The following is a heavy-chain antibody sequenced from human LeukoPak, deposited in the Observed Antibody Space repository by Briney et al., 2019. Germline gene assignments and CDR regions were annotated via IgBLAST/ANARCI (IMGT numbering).Heavy chain of an antibody. J-gene: IGHJ4*02. CDR1: GFTFSSYG. Sequence: GGSLRLSCAASGFTFSSYGMSWVRQAPGKGLEWVTFIRFDGSYKSYADSVKGRFTISRDNSKNTLYLQMNSLKSEDTAVYYCVTEVSGSFPTWGQGTLVTVSS. V-gene: IGHV3-30*02. CDR2: IRFDGSYK. CDR3: VTEVSGSFPT. D-gene: IGHD1-26*01.